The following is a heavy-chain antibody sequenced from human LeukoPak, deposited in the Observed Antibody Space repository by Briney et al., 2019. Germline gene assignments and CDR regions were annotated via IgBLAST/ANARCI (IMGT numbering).Heavy chain of an antibody. CDR3: ARALATIGWFDP. D-gene: IGHD5-12*01. CDR1: GGSISSHY. J-gene: IGHJ5*02. CDR2: IYYSGST. Sequence: SETLSLTCTVSGGSISSHYWSWIRQPPGKGLEWIGYIYYSGSTNYNPSLKSRVTISVDTSKNQFSLKLGSVTAADTAVYYCARALATIGWFDPWGQGTLVTVSS. V-gene: IGHV4-59*11.